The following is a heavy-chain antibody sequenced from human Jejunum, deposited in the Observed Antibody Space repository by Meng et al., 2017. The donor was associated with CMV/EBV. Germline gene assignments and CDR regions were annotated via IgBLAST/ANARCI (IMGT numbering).Heavy chain of an antibody. CDR3: ASRVGVVGATHGAFDI. Sequence: TLRNSWMHWVSQAPGKGLVWVSRINGDGGGITYEDSVKGRFTISRDNAKNTLWLQMNTLRPEDTAVYYCASRVGVVGATHGAFDIWGPGTMVTVSS. CDR2: INGDGGGI. D-gene: IGHD1-26*01. V-gene: IGHV3-74*01. J-gene: IGHJ3*02. CDR1: TLRNSW.